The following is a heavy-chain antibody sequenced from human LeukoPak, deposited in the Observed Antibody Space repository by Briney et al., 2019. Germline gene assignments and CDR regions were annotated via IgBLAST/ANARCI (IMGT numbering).Heavy chain of an antibody. CDR2: ISTSGGNT. CDR1: GFTFSGYS. Sequence: GGSLRLSCAASGFTFSGYSMSWVRQAPGKGLEWVSSISTSGGNTYYADSVKGRFTISRDNSKNTLYLQMNSLRAEDTAVYYCAKDHRGTSIGAGFDPWGQGTLVTVSS. D-gene: IGHD1-7*01. V-gene: IGHV3-23*01. J-gene: IGHJ5*02. CDR3: AKDHRGTSIGAGFDP.